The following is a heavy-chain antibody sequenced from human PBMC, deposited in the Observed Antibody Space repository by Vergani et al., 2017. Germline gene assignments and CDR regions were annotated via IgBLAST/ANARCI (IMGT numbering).Heavy chain of an antibody. D-gene: IGHD3-9*01. CDR3: ARGDYGILTGYRY. J-gene: IGHJ4*02. V-gene: IGHV1-46*03. CDR1: GYTFSNYY. CDR2: INPSGGHT. Sequence: QVQVVPSGAEVKKSGASVKVSCKTSGYTFSNYYMHWVRQAPGQGLEWMGIINPSGGHTNYAQQFQGRVTMTWDTSTSTVYMELSSLRSEDTAIYYCARGDYGILTGYRYWGQGTLVTVSA.